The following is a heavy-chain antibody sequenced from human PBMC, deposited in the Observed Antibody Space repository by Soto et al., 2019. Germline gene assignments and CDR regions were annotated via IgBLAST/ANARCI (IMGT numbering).Heavy chain of an antibody. V-gene: IGHV4-34*01. CDR2: INHSGST. CDR3: ARGGGPHAYYYVSSGYYYGGRFYYYGLDV. J-gene: IGHJ6*02. D-gene: IGHD3-22*01. CDR1: GGSFSGYY. Sequence: PSETLSLTCAVYGGSFSGYYWSWIRQPPGKGLEWIGEINHSGSTNYNPSLKSRVTISVDTSKNQFSLKLSSVTAADTAVYYCARGGGPHAYYYVSSGYYYGGRFYYYGLDVWGQGTTVTVSS.